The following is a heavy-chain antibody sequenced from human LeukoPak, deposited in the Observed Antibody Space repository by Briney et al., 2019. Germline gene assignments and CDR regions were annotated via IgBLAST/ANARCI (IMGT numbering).Heavy chain of an antibody. CDR2: INHSGST. Sequence: SETLSLTCAVYGGSFSGYYWSWIRQPPGKGLVWIGEINHSGSTNYNPSLKSRVTISVDTSKNQFSLKLSSVTAADTAVYYCARASPGASETYYYYGMDVWGQGTTVTVSS. D-gene: IGHD2-2*01. J-gene: IGHJ6*02. CDR3: ARASPGASETYYYYGMDV. CDR1: GGSFSGYY. V-gene: IGHV4-34*01.